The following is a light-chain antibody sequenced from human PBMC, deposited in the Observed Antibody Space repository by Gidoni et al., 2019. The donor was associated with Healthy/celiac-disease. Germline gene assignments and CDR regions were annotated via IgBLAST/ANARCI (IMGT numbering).Light chain of an antibody. CDR2: DAS. Sequence: EIVLTQSPATLSLSPGERATLSCRASQSVSSYLAWYQQKPGQAPSLLIYDASNRATGIPARFSGSGSGTDFTLTSSSLEPEDFAVYYCQQRSNWPPLFTFGPGTKVDIK. CDR1: QSVSSY. V-gene: IGKV3-11*01. J-gene: IGKJ3*01. CDR3: QQRSNWPPLFT.